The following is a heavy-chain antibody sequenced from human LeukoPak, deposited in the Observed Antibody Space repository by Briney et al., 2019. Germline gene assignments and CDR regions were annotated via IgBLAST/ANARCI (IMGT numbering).Heavy chain of an antibody. Sequence: GGSLRLSCAASGFTFSSYWMTWVRQAPGKGVEWVANINEDGSEMYHVDSVKGRFTISRDNTKNSLFLQMNSLRAEDTAVYYCARGVYALDIWGQGTMVTVSS. CDR3: ARGVYALDI. CDR2: INEDGSEM. CDR1: GFTFSSYW. V-gene: IGHV3-7*03. J-gene: IGHJ3*02.